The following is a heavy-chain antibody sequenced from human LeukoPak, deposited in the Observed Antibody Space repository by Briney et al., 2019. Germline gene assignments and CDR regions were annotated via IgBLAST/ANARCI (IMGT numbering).Heavy chain of an antibody. CDR3: ARLEQWREACWFDP. Sequence: SETLSLTCTVSGGSISSYYWSWIRQPPGKGLEWIGYIYYSGSTNYNPSLKSRVTISVDTSKNQFSLKLSSVTAAGTAVYYCARLEQWREACWFDPWGQGTLVTVSS. CDR2: IYYSGST. V-gene: IGHV4-59*08. J-gene: IGHJ5*02. D-gene: IGHD6-19*01. CDR1: GGSISSYY.